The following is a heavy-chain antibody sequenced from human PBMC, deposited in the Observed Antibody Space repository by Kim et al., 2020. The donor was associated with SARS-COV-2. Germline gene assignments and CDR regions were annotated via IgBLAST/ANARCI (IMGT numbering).Heavy chain of an antibody. CDR3: ARGIAARPVPYFQH. CDR2: IYYSGST. J-gene: IGHJ1*01. D-gene: IGHD6-6*01. Sequence: SETLSLTCTVSGGSISSYYWSWIRQPPGKGLEWIGYIYYSGSTNYNPSLKSRVTISVDTSKNQFSLKLSSVTAADTAVYYCARGIAARPVPYFQHRGQGT. CDR1: GGSISSYY. V-gene: IGHV4-59*13.